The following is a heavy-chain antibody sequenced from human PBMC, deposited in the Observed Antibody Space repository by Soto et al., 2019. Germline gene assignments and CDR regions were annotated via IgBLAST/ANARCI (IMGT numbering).Heavy chain of an antibody. CDR1: GFTFSSYS. D-gene: IGHD6-6*01. CDR2: ISSSSSYI. V-gene: IGHV3-21*01. CDR3: ARDAAGLYSSSSAVDY. J-gene: IGHJ4*02. Sequence: GGSLRLSCAASGFTFSSYSMNWVRQAPGKGLEWVSSISSSSSYIYYADSVKGRFTISRDNAKNSLYLQMNSLRAEDTAVYYCARDAAGLYSSSSAVDYWGQGTLVTVSS.